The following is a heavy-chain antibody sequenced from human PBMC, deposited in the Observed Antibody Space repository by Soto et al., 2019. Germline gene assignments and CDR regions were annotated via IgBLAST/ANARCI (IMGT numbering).Heavy chain of an antibody. J-gene: IGHJ6*02. CDR2: IIPLFGTT. Sequence: QVQVVQSGVEVRRPGSSVKVSCKASGDTFKNCVIRWVRQAPGQGLEWMGGIIPLFGTTDFAKRFQGRLTITPDESTTTAYMELSRLRSEDTATYYGAAELGFGKLSVVWGQGTTVIVSS. V-gene: IGHV1-69*01. CDR3: AAELGFGKLSVV. D-gene: IGHD3-10*01. CDR1: GDTFKNCV.